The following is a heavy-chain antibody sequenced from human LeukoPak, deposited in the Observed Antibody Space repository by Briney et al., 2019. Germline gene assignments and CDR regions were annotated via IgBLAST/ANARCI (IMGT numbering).Heavy chain of an antibody. CDR2: ISAYNGNT. D-gene: IGHD5-18*01. V-gene: IGHV1-18*01. CDR1: GYTFTSYG. Sequence: VKVSCKASGYTFTSYGISWVRQAPGQGLEWMGWISAYNGNTNYAQELQGRVTMTTDTSTSTAYMELRSLRSDDTAVYYCAMLPGYSYGYNHDYWGQGTLVTVSS. CDR3: AMLPGYSYGYNHDY. J-gene: IGHJ4*02.